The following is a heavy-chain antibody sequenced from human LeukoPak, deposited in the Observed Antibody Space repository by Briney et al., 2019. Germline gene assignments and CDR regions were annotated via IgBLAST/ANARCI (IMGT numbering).Heavy chain of an antibody. V-gene: IGHV3-23*01. CDR3: ARRDGDYSHPYDY. Sequence: GGTLRLSCAASGFTFSSYGMSWVRQAPGKGLEWVSAISGSGGSTYYTDSVKGRFTISRDNSKNTLYLQMNSLRGEDTAVYYCARRDGDYSHPYDYWGQGILVTVSS. CDR2: ISGSGGST. J-gene: IGHJ4*02. D-gene: IGHD4-17*01. CDR1: GFTFSSYG.